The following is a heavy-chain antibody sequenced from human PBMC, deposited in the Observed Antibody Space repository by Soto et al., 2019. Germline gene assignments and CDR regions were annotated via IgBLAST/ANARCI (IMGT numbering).Heavy chain of an antibody. CDR2: IYYSGST. V-gene: IGHV4-59*01. J-gene: IGHJ6*02. CDR1: GGSISSYY. Sequence: QVQLQESGPGLVKPSETLSLTCTVSGGSISSYYWSWIRQPPGKGLEWIGYIYYSGSTNYNPSLKSRVTISVDTSKNQFSLKLSSVTAADTAVYYCARDIMGTNYYYYGMDVRGQGTTVTVSS. CDR3: ARDIMGTNYYYYGMDV. D-gene: IGHD2-8*01.